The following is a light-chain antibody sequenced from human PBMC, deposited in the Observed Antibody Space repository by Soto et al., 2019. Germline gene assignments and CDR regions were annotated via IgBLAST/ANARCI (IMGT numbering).Light chain of an antibody. Sequence: AIQLTQSPSSLSASVGDRVTITCRASQDISSALAWYQQKPGKPPKLLIYDASSLESGVPSRFSGSVSGTDFTLTITSLQPEDFATYYCQQFSTSPQTFGQGTRLEIK. CDR3: QQFSTSPQT. CDR1: QDISSA. V-gene: IGKV1-13*02. J-gene: IGKJ5*01. CDR2: DAS.